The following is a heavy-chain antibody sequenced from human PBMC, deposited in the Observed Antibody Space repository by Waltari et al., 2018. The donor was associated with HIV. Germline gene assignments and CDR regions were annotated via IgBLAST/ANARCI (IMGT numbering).Heavy chain of an antibody. V-gene: IGHV4-39*01. Sequence: QLQLQESGPGLVKPSETLSLTCTVSGGSISSSSYYWGWIRQPPGKGLEWIGSIYYSGGTYYNPSLKSRVTISVDTSKNQFSLKLSSVTAADTAVYYCARHEYYYDSSGYPYPDYWGQGTLVTVSS. CDR3: ARHEYYYDSSGYPYPDY. CDR2: IYYSGGT. D-gene: IGHD3-22*01. J-gene: IGHJ4*02. CDR1: GGSISSSSYY.